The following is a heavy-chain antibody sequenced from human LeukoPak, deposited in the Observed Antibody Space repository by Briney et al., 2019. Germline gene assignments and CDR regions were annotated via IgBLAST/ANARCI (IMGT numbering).Heavy chain of an antibody. CDR3: ARDRLIAVAGTPKVLDAFDI. J-gene: IGHJ3*02. V-gene: IGHV1-18*01. CDR2: IATYSGNA. CDR1: GYSFINFG. Sequence: GASVKVSCRTSGYSFINFGVNWVRQAPGQGLEWVGWIATYSGNAKYAQNFQGRVTVTSDPSTTTVYMELRTLTSDDTAVYYCARDRLIAVAGTPKVLDAFDIWGQGTMVTVSS. D-gene: IGHD6-19*01.